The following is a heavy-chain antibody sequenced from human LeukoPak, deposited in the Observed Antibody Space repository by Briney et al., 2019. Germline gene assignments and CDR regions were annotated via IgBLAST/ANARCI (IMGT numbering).Heavy chain of an antibody. V-gene: IGHV4-59*08. D-gene: IGHD4-23*01. CDR3: ARHRSGGALVKNWFDP. CDR1: GGSISSYY. J-gene: IGHJ5*02. Sequence: PSETLSLTCTVSGGSISSYYWSWIRQPPGKGLEWIGYIYYSGSTNYNPSLKSRVTISVDTSKNQFSLKLSSVTAADTAVYYSARHRSGGALVKNWFDPWGQGTLVTVSS. CDR2: IYYSGST.